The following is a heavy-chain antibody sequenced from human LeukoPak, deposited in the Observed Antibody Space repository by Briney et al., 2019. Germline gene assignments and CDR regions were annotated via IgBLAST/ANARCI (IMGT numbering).Heavy chain of an antibody. CDR1: GYTFTSYY. J-gene: IGHJ3*02. Sequence: GASVKVSCKASGYTFTSYYMHWLRQAPGQGLEWMGIINPSGGSTSYAQKFQGRVTMTRDMSTSTVYKELSSLRSEDTAVYYCAREVPLGYCSSTSCPPTPSAFDIWGQGTMVTVSS. V-gene: IGHV1-46*01. D-gene: IGHD2-2*03. CDR3: AREVPLGYCSSTSCPPTPSAFDI. CDR2: INPSGGST.